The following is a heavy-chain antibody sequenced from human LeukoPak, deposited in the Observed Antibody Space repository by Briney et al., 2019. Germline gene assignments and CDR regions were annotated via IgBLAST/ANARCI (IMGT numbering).Heavy chain of an antibody. V-gene: IGHV5-51*01. CDR1: GYSFRYYW. Sequence: GESLKISCKGSGYSFRYYWIGWVRQMPGKGLEWMGIIYPGDSDTRYSPSFQGQVTISADKSINTAYLQWSSLKASDTAMYYCARPRIAAAGYAFDIWGQGTMVTVSS. J-gene: IGHJ3*02. CDR3: ARPRIAAAGYAFDI. D-gene: IGHD6-13*01. CDR2: IYPGDSDT.